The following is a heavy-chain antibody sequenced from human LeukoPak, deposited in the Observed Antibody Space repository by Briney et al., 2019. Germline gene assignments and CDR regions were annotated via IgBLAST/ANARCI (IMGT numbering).Heavy chain of an antibody. CDR2: INHSGST. CDR1: GGSISSSSYY. V-gene: IGHV4-39*07. Sequence: PSETLSLTCTVSGGSISSSSYYWGWIRQPPGKGLEWIGEINHSGSTNYNPPLKSRVTISVDTSKNQFSLKLSSVTAADTAVYYCARRRLVVVVPAAQPRQKGWFDPWGQGTLVTVSS. D-gene: IGHD2-2*01. J-gene: IGHJ5*02. CDR3: ARRRLVVVVPAAQPRQKGWFDP.